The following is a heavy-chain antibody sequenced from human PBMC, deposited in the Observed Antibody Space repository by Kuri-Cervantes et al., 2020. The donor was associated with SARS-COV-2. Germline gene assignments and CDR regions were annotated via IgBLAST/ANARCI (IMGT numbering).Heavy chain of an antibody. J-gene: IGHJ3*02. V-gene: IGHV4-39*01. CDR1: GGSISSSSYY. Sequence: GSLRLSCTVSGGSISSSSYYWGWIRQPPGKGLEWIGSIYYSGSTYYNPSLKSRVTISVDTSKNQFSLKLSPVTAADTAVYYCARPSIAARADAFDIWGQGTMVTVSS. D-gene: IGHD6-6*01. CDR2: IYYSGST. CDR3: ARPSIAARADAFDI.